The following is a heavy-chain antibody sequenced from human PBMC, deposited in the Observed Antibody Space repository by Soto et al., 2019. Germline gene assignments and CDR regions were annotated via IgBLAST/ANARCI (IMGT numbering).Heavy chain of an antibody. V-gene: IGHV3-48*01. CDR2: INRDSTVI. CDR1: GFSFSTHY. J-gene: IGHJ4*01. Sequence: GGSLRLSCAASGFSFSTHYMNWVRQTPGKGLEWVSSINRDSTVIKYADSVKGRFTISRDNARNSLSLQMNSLRAEDTAVYYSLNGDYYLGPGTLVTVPS. D-gene: IGHD3-16*01. CDR3: LNGDYY.